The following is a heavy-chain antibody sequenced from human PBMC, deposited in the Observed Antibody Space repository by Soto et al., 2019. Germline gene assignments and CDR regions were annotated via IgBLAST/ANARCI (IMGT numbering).Heavy chain of an antibody. CDR3: ARGLSGYYGFDY. CDR1: GFTFSSYW. J-gene: IGHJ4*02. V-gene: IGHV3-74*01. D-gene: IGHD5-12*01. CDR2: IKGDGTNT. Sequence: EVQLVESGGGLVQFGGSLRLSCAASGFTFSSYWMHWVRQVPGKGLVWVSRIKGDGTNTGYADSVKGRFTISRDNVKYTLYLQMNSLRAEDTAVYYCARGLSGYYGFDYWGQGTLVTVSS.